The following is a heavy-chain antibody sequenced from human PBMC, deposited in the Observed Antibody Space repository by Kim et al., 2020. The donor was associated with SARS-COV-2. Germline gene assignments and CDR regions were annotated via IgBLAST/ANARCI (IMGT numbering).Heavy chain of an antibody. Sequence: GGSLRLSCAASGFTFRGSALHWVRQASGKGLEWVCRITCKANSYSSTYAASVKGRITIYRDDSKTTAHLKMNSLKNEDPDVYSSNLVPGTTSGFWDAF. CDR1: GFTFRGSA. CDR2: ITCKANSYSS. J-gene: IGHJ3*01. V-gene: IGHV3-73*01. D-gene: IGHD3-10*01. CDR3: NLVPGTTSGFWDAF.